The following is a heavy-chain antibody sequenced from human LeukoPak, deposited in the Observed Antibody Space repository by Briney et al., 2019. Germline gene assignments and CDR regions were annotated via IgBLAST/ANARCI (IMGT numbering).Heavy chain of an antibody. CDR2: IYYSGST. CDR1: GGSISDYY. Sequence: SETLSLTCTVSGGSISDYYWSWIRQLPGKGLEWIGYIYYSGSTKYNPYLKSRVTISIDTSKNQFSLKLSSVTAADTALYYCARGTGAYYYLWGQGTMVTVSS. CDR3: ARGTGAYYYL. D-gene: IGHD3-22*01. J-gene: IGHJ3*01. V-gene: IGHV4-59*01.